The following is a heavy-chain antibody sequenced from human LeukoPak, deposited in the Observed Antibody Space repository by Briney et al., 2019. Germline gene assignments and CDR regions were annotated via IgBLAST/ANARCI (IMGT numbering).Heavy chain of an antibody. J-gene: IGHJ4*02. D-gene: IGHD3-10*01. CDR2: IWSDGSYR. Sequence: PGGSLRLSCTASGFIFSNSGMHWVRQAPGKGLEWVAVIWSDGSYRYYADSVKGRFTISRENSKNTLYLQMNILSVEDTAIYYGVLGVDGSGSFLLGSCGQGTLVTVSS. CDR1: GFIFSNSG. V-gene: IGHV3-33*01. CDR3: VLGVDGSGSFLLGS.